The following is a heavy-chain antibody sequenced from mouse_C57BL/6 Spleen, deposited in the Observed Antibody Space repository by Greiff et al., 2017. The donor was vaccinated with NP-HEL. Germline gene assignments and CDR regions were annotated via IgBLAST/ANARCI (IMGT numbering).Heavy chain of an antibody. D-gene: IGHD1-1*01. CDR3: ARVYYGSSYGYFDV. V-gene: IGHV1-19*01. CDR1: GYTFTDYY. J-gene: IGHJ1*03. CDR2: INPYNGGT. Sequence: EVQLQQSGPVLVKPGASVKMSCKASGYTFTDYYMNWVKQSHGKSLEWIGVINPYNGGTSYNQKFKGRATLTVDKSSSTADMELNSLTSEDSAVYYCARVYYGSSYGYFDVWGTGTTVTVSS.